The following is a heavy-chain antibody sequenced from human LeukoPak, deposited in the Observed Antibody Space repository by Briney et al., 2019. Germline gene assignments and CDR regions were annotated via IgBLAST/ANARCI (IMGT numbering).Heavy chain of an antibody. CDR2: IYSGGST. Sequence: GGSLRLSCAASGFTVSSNYMSWVRQAPGKGLEWVSVIYSGGSTYYADSVKGGFTISRDNSKNTLYLQMNSLRAEDKAVYYCARVGGRYCSGGRCYRDAFDIWGQGTMVTVSS. V-gene: IGHV3-53*01. J-gene: IGHJ3*02. D-gene: IGHD2-15*01. CDR3: ARVGGRYCSGGRCYRDAFDI. CDR1: GFTVSSNY.